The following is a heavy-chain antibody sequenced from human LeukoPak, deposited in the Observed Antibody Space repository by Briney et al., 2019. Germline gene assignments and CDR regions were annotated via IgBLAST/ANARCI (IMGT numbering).Heavy chain of an antibody. CDR3: ARESKTYDGSGYYHDY. J-gene: IGHJ4*02. D-gene: IGHD3-22*01. Sequence: PSETLSLTCTVSGGSISNYYWSWIRLPAGKGLEGVGRIYTSGGTNYNPSLESRVTISVDTSKNQFSLNLRSVTAADTAVYYCARESKTYDGSGYYHDYWGQGTLVTVSS. V-gene: IGHV4-4*07. CDR1: GGSISNYY. CDR2: IYTSGGT.